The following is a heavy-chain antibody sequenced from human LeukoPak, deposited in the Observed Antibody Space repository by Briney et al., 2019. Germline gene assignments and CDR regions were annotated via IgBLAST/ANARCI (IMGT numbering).Heavy chain of an antibody. CDR2: ISFDGSNK. CDR3: TTDHPTQWELLSVY. J-gene: IGHJ4*02. V-gene: IGHV3-30*04. D-gene: IGHD1-26*01. CDR1: GFTFSTYA. Sequence: GGSLRLSCAASGFTFSTYAMHWVRQAPGKGLEWVAVISFDGSNKYYADSVKGRFTISRDSSKNTLYLQMNSLRAEDTAVYYCTTDHPTQWELLSVYWGQGTLVTVSS.